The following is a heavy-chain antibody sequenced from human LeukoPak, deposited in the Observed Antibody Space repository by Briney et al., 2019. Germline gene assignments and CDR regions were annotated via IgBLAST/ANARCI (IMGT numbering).Heavy chain of an antibody. CDR1: GFTFSSYS. D-gene: IGHD5-12*01. V-gene: IGHV3-21*01. CDR3: AKDLLIVATSKSGDY. J-gene: IGHJ4*02. Sequence: GGSLRLSCAASGFTFSSYSMNWVRQAPGKGLEWVSSISSSSSYIYYADSVKGRFTISRDNAKNSLYLQIHSLRAEDTAVYYCAKDLLIVATSKSGDYWGQGTLVTVSS. CDR2: ISSSSSYI.